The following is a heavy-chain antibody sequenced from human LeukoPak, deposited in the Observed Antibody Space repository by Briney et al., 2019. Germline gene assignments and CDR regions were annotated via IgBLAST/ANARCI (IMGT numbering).Heavy chain of an antibody. J-gene: IGHJ3*02. D-gene: IGHD3-22*01. CDR1: GFTFSSYA. Sequence: PGGSLRLSCAASGFTFSSYAMSWVRQAPGKGLEWVSAISGSGGSTYYADSVKGRFTISGDNSKNTLYLQMNSLRAEDTAVYYCAKDRNTMIVVDPYDAFDIWGQGTMVTVSS. V-gene: IGHV3-23*01. CDR2: ISGSGGST. CDR3: AKDRNTMIVVDPYDAFDI.